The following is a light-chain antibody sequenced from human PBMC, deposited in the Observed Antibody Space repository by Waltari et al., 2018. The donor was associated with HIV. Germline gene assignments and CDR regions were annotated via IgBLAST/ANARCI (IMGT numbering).Light chain of an antibody. Sequence: SYVLTQPPSVSVAPGQTARITCGGHNICSNSVHWYQQKPGQAPVLVVYDDSDRPPGIPERFSGSNSGNTATLTISRVEAGDEADYYCQVWDSSSDHPGVFGGGTKLTVL. J-gene: IGLJ3*02. CDR1: NICSNS. CDR2: DDS. CDR3: QVWDSSSDHPGV. V-gene: IGLV3-21*02.